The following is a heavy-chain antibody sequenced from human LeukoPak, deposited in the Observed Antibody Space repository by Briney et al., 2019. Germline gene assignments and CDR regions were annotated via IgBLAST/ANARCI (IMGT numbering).Heavy chain of an antibody. CDR3: ARDRAALARMGGMDV. CDR2: ISRSSSHI. V-gene: IGHV3-21*01. Sequence: PGGSLRLSCAASGFTFSTYDMNWVRQAPGKGLEWVAYISRSSSHIYYADSMKGRLTISRDNARNSVYLQMDSLRDEDTAIYYCARDRAALARMGGMDVWRQGTTVTVFS. J-gene: IGHJ6*02. D-gene: IGHD5-12*01. CDR1: GFTFSTYD.